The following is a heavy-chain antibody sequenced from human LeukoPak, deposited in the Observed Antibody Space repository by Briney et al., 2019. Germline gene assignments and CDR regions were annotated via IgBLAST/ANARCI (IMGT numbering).Heavy chain of an antibody. CDR3: VKGLDYSSSQMDS. CDR2: INTNGANT. CDR1: GFTFKSYA. J-gene: IGHJ4*02. D-gene: IGHD6-6*01. V-gene: IGHV3-64*05. Sequence: GSLRLSCSASGFTFKSYAMHRVRQAPGKGLEYVSSINTNGANTYYADSVKGRFTISRDNSRNTVYVQMNSLTPEDTAVYYCVKGLDYSSSQMDSWGQGTLVTVSS.